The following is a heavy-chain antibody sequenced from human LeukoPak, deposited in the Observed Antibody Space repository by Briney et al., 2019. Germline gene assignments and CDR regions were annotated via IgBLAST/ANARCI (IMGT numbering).Heavy chain of an antibody. CDR2: VHYSGTT. D-gene: IGHD1-26*01. V-gene: IGHV4-59*01. CDR3: ARGGRSGSYTYYFDY. Sequence: ASETLSLTCTVSGGTISGYYWSWIRQPPGQGLEWIGNVHYSGTTNYSPSLKSRVTTSVDSSKKQFSLKLTSVTAADTAVYYCARGGRSGSYTYYFDYWGLGSLVTVSS. CDR1: GGTISGYY. J-gene: IGHJ4*02.